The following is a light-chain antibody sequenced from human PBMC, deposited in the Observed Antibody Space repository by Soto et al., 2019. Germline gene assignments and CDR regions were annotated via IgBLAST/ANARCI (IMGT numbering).Light chain of an antibody. CDR3: QQYGRSSCT. CDR1: QSVSTNF. V-gene: IGKV3-20*01. J-gene: IGKJ1*01. Sequence: EIVLTQSPGTLSLSPGEGATLSCRASQSVSTNFFAWYQQKPGQAPRLLIYGASTRATGIPDRFSGSGSGTDFTLTISRLEPEDFAVYYCQQYGRSSCTFGQGTKVEIK. CDR2: GAS.